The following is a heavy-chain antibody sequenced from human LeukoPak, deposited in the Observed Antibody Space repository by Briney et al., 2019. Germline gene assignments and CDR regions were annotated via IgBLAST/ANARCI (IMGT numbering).Heavy chain of an antibody. J-gene: IGHJ4*02. V-gene: IGHV1-2*02. CDR3: ARAALCGSGCYYFFDY. D-gene: IGHD2-15*01. Sequence: ASATVSCKASGYPFTAYYIHWEWQAPGQGLEGIVRINLNSGGTRYAQNFQGRVTMTKATSISTAYMELSGLRSDDTAVYHCARAALCGSGCYYFFDYWGQGTQVTVSS. CDR2: INLNSGGT. CDR1: GYPFTAYY.